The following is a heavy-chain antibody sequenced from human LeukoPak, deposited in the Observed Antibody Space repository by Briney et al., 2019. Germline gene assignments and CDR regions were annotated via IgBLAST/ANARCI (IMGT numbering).Heavy chain of an antibody. Sequence: SETLSLTCAVYGGSFSGYYWSWIRQPPGKGLEWIGEINHSGSTNYNPSLKSRVTISVDTSKNQFSLKLSSVTAADTAVYYCARGRYCSSTGCYSSWFDPWGQGTLVTVSS. D-gene: IGHD2-2*01. CDR2: INHSGST. V-gene: IGHV4-34*01. J-gene: IGHJ5*02. CDR1: GGSFSGYY. CDR3: ARGRYCSSTGCYSSWFDP.